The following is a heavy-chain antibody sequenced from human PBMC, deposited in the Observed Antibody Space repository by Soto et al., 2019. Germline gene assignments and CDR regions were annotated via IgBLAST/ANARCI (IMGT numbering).Heavy chain of an antibody. Sequence: EVQLVESGGGLVQPGGSLKLSCAASGFTFSGSAMHWVRQASGKGLEWVGRIRSKANSYATAYAASVKGRFTISRDDSKNTAYLQMNSLKTEDTAVYYCTRRIAGDYYYGMDVWGQGTTVTVSS. CDR2: IRSKANSYAT. V-gene: IGHV3-73*02. CDR3: TRRIAGDYYYGMDV. J-gene: IGHJ6*02. D-gene: IGHD1-1*01. CDR1: GFTFSGSA.